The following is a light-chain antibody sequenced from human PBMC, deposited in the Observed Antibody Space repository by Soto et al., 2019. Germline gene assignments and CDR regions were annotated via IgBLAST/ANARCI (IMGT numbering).Light chain of an antibody. CDR3: QQSYSTPYT. CDR1: QSISSY. V-gene: IGKV1-39*01. Sequence: DIQMTQSPSSLSASVGDRVTITCRASQSISSYLNWYQQKPGKAPKLLIYAASSLQSGVPSRFSGSGSGTAFTLTISSLQPADFATYYYQQSYSTPYTFGQGTKLEIK. CDR2: AAS. J-gene: IGKJ2*01.